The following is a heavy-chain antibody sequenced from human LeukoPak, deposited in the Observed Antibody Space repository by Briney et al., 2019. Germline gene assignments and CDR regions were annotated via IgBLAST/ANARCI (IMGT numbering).Heavy chain of an antibody. CDR2: MNPNSGNT. J-gene: IGHJ4*02. D-gene: IGHD3-10*01. V-gene: IGHV1-8*01. Sequence: ASVKVSCKASGYTFTSYDINWVRQATGQGLECMGWMNPNSGNTGYAQKFQGRVTMTRNTSISTAYMELSSLRSEDTAVYCCARGSYGSGSRVNYWGQGTLVTVSS. CDR1: GYTFTSYD. CDR3: ARGSYGSGSRVNY.